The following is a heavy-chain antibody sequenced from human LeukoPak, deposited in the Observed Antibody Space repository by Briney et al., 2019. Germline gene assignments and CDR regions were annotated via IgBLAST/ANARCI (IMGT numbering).Heavy chain of an antibody. V-gene: IGHV3-33*06. J-gene: IGHJ4*02. D-gene: IGHD3-10*01. CDR3: AKKRYYYGSGSYNEFDY. CDR2: IWYDGSNK. CDR1: GFTFSSYG. Sequence: GGSLRLSCAASGFTFSSYGMHWVRQAPGKGLEWVAVIWYDGSNKYYADSVKGRFTISRDNSKNTLYLQMNSLRAEDTAVYYCAKKRYYYGSGSYNEFDYWGQGTLVTVSS.